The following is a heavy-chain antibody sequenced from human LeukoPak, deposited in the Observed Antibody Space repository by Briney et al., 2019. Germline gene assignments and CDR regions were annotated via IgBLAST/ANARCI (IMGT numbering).Heavy chain of an antibody. CDR2: IYSGGST. Sequence: PGGSLRLSCVASGFTVSSNYMSWVRQAPGKGLEWVSVIYSGGSTYYADSVKGRFTISRDNSKNTLYLQMNSLRAEDTAVYYCAREAQIRSSGYSFDYWGQGTLVTVSS. V-gene: IGHV3-66*02. CDR1: GFTVSSNY. CDR3: AREAQIRSSGYSFDY. D-gene: IGHD3-22*01. J-gene: IGHJ4*02.